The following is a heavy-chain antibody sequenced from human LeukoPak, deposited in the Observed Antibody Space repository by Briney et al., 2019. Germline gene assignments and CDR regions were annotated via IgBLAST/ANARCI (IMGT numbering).Heavy chain of an antibody. V-gene: IGHV4-34*01. J-gene: IGHJ1*01. D-gene: IGHD3-22*01. CDR2: IYYSGRT. CDR1: GGSFSGYY. Sequence: SETLSLTCAVYGGSFSGYYWSWIRQPPGKGLEWIGTIYYSGRTYYSPSLESRVTMSVDPSNNQFSLNLRSVTAADTAVYYCARRRYYDGSGYLEWGQGTLLSVSS. CDR3: ARRRYYDGSGYLE.